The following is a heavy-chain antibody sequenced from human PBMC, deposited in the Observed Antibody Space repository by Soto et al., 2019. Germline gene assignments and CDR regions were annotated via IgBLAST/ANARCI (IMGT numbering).Heavy chain of an antibody. CDR3: ARGVHKYDFWSGYFPVY. J-gene: IGHJ4*02. Sequence: GGSLRLSCAASGFTVSSNYMSWVRQAPGKGLEWVSVIYSGGSTYYADSVKGRFTISRDNSKNTLYLQMNSLRAEDTAVYYCARGVHKYDFWSGYFPVYWGQGTLVTVSS. D-gene: IGHD3-3*01. CDR2: IYSGGST. V-gene: IGHV3-66*01. CDR1: GFTVSSNY.